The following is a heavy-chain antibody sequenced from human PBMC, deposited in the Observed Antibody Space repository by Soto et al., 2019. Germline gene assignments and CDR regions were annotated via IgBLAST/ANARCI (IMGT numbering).Heavy chain of an antibody. J-gene: IGHJ2*01. CDR1: GFTFSDHY. D-gene: IGHD6-13*01. V-gene: IGHV3-11*05. Sequence: QVQLVESGGGLVKPGGSLRLSCAASGFTFSDHYMSWIRQAPGKGLEWVSYINSSSSYTNYADSVKGRFTISRDNAKNSLYLQMNSLRAEDTAVYYCARTIAAAGGRRYFDLWGRGTLVTVSS. CDR2: INSSSSYT. CDR3: ARTIAAAGGRRYFDL.